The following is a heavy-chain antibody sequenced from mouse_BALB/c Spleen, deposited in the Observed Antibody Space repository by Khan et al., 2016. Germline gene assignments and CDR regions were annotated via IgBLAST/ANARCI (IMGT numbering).Heavy chain of an antibody. CDR3: VCFRNYFDY. V-gene: IGHV3-1*02. CDR2: IHYSGST. J-gene: IGHJ2*01. CDR1: GYSITSDYS. Sequence: EVQLQESGPDLVKPSQSLSLTCTVTGYSITSDYSWHWLRQFPGNKLEWLAYIHYSGSTNYTPSLKSRISIPRDTSKNQFFLQLNSVTTEDTATYYCVCFRNYFDYWGQGPTLTVSS.